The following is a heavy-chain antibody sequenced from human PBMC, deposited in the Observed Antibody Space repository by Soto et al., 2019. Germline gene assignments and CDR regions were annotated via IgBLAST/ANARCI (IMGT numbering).Heavy chain of an antibody. V-gene: IGHV4-34*01. Sequence: SETLSLTCAVYGGSFSGYYWSWIRQPPGKGLEWIGEINHSGSTNYNPSLKSRVTISVDTSKNQFSLKLSSVTAADTAVYYCARVEYYDFWSGYSQHKTIYYGMNVWGQGTTVTVSS. CDR3: ARVEYYDFWSGYSQHKTIYYGMNV. J-gene: IGHJ6*02. CDR1: GGSFSGYY. CDR2: INHSGST. D-gene: IGHD3-3*01.